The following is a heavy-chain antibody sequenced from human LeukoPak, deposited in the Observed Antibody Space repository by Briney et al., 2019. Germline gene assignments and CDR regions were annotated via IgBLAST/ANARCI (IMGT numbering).Heavy chain of an antibody. CDR1: GGSISSYY. D-gene: IGHD3-10*01. Sequence: ETLSLTCTVSGGSISSYYWSWVRQAPGKGLEWVSAISGSGSSTYYADSVKGRFTISRDNSKNTLYLQMNSLRAEDTAVYYCAKDGGVWFGESNDYWGQGTLVTVSS. J-gene: IGHJ4*02. CDR3: AKDGGVWFGESNDY. V-gene: IGHV3-23*01. CDR2: ISGSGSST.